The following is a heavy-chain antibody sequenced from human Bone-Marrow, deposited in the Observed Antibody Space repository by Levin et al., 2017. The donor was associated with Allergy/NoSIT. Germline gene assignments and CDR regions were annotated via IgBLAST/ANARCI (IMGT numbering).Heavy chain of an antibody. V-gene: IGHV3-30-3*01. CDR3: ARDSDSYSRRYNWFDP. D-gene: IGHD6-13*01. Sequence: LSLTCAASGFTFSSYAMHWVRQAPGKGLEWVAVISYDGSNKYYADSVKGRFTISRDNSKNTLYLQMNSLRAEDTAVYYCARDSDSYSRRYNWFDPWGQGTLVTVSS. CDR2: ISYDGSNK. CDR1: GFTFSSYA. J-gene: IGHJ5*02.